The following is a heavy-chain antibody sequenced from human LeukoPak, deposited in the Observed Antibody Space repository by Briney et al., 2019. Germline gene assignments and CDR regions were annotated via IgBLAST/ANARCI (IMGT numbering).Heavy chain of an antibody. V-gene: IGHV4-59*01. CDR1: GGSISSYY. CDR3: ASSGELPFFDY. D-gene: IGHD1-26*01. Sequence: SETLSLTCSVSGGSISSYYWSWIRQPPGKGLEWIGNIYNSGSTNYNSGSTNNNPSLKSRVTISVDTSKNQFSLKLSSVTAADTAVYYCASSGELPFFDYWGQGTLVTVSS. CDR2: IYNSGST. J-gene: IGHJ4*02.